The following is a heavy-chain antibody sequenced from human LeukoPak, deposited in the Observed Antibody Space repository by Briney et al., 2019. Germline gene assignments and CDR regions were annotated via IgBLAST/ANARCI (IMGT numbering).Heavy chain of an antibody. D-gene: IGHD1-14*01. CDR1: GFTFRSYG. Sequence: GRSLRLSCAASGFTFRSYGMHWVRQAPGKGLEWVAVISYDGSNKYYADSVKGRFTISRDNSKNTLYLQMNSLRAEDTAVYYCWRAPEEYYFDYWGQGTLVTVSS. J-gene: IGHJ4*02. CDR2: ISYDGSNK. CDR3: WRAPEEYYFDY. V-gene: IGHV3-30*03.